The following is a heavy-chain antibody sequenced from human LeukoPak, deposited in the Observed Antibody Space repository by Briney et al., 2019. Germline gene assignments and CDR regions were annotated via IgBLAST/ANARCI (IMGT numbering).Heavy chain of an antibody. V-gene: IGHV4-59*08. J-gene: IGHJ3*02. CDR1: GGSMSSYD. Sequence: KPSETLSLTCTVSGGSMSSYDWSWIRQPPGKGLEWIGYIYDSGSTNYNPSLKSRVTISVDPSNNQFSLKLNSVTAADTAVYYCARHGTSGIYRRPFDIWGQGTMVTVSS. D-gene: IGHD1-26*01. CDR2: IYDSGST. CDR3: ARHGTSGIYRRPFDI.